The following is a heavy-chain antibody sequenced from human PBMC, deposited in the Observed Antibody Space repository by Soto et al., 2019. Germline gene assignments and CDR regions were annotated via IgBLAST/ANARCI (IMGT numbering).Heavy chain of an antibody. Sequence: PSETLSLTCAVYGGSFCGYYWSWIRQPPGKGLEWIGEINHSGSTNYNPSLKSRVTISVDTSKNQFSLKLSSVTAADTAVYYCARGEYSSSKVGRDYFDYWGQGTLVTVSS. CDR1: GGSFCGYY. CDR3: ARGEYSSSKVGRDYFDY. CDR2: INHSGST. J-gene: IGHJ4*02. D-gene: IGHD6-6*01. V-gene: IGHV4-34*01.